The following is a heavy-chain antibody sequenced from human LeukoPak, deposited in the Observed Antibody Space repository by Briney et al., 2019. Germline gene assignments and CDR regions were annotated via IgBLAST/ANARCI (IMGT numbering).Heavy chain of an antibody. CDR3: ARGRVPEGDY. V-gene: IGHV1-2*02. J-gene: IGHJ4*02. CDR2: INPNSGGT. CDR1: GYTFTGYY. Sequence: ASVKVSCKASGYTFTGYYMHWVRQAPGQGLEWMGWINPNSGGTNYAQKFQGRVTMTRDTSTSTAYMELRSLRSDDTAVYYCARGRVPEGDYWGQGTLVTVSS. D-gene: IGHD1-14*01.